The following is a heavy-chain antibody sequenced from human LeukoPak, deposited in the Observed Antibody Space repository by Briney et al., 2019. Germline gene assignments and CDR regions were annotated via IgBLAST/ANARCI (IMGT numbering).Heavy chain of an antibody. J-gene: IGHJ5*02. CDR2: INHSGST. V-gene: IGHV4-34*01. Sequence: PSETLSLTCAVYGGSFSGYYWSWIRQPPGKGLEWIGEINHSGSTNYNPSLKSRVTISVDTSKNQFSLKLSSVTAADTAVYYCARAGVYGRQRGWFDPWGQGTLVTVSS. CDR1: GGSFSGYY. D-gene: IGHD2-15*01. CDR3: ARAGVYGRQRGWFDP.